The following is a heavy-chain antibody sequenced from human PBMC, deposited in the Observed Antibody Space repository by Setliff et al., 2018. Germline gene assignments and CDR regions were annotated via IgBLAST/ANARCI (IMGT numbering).Heavy chain of an antibody. CDR2: INHSGST. CDR3: ATADVIIAAAGNSKYILDY. Sequence: PSETLSLTCAVYGGSFSAYYWSWIRQPPGKGLEWIGEINHSGSTIYNPSLKSRVTISVDTSKNQFSLMLNSVTAADTAVYYCATADVIIAAAGNSKYILDYWGQGTLVTVSS. J-gene: IGHJ4*02. D-gene: IGHD6-13*01. CDR1: GGSFSAYY. V-gene: IGHV4-34*01.